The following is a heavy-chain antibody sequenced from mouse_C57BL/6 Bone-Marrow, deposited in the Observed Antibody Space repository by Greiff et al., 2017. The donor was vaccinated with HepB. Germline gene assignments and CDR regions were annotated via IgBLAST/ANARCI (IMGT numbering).Heavy chain of an antibody. CDR3: ARGVLRRFDY. D-gene: IGHD1-1*01. Sequence: EVHLVESGGGLVKPGGSLKLSCAASGFTFSDYGMHWVRQAPEKGLEWVAYISSGSSTIYYADTVKGRFTISRDNAKNTLFLQMTSLRSEDTAMYYCARGVLRRFDYWGQGTTLTVSS. V-gene: IGHV5-17*01. J-gene: IGHJ2*01. CDR2: ISSGSSTI. CDR1: GFTFSDYG.